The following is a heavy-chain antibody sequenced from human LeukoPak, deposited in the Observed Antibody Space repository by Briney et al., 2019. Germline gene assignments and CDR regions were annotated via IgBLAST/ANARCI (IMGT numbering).Heavy chain of an antibody. CDR2: INHSGST. J-gene: IGHJ6*04. D-gene: IGHD3-22*01. CDR1: GGSFSGYY. CDR3: ARVTMIASSGLDV. V-gene: IGHV4-34*01. Sequence: SETLSLTCAVYGGSFSGYYWSWIRQPPGEGLEWIGEINHSGSTNYNPSLKSRVTISVDTSKNQFSLKLSSVTAADTAVYYCARVTMIASSGLDVWGKGTTVTVSS.